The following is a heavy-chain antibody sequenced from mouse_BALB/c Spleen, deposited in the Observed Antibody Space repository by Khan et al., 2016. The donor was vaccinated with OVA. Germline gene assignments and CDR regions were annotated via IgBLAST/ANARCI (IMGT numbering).Heavy chain of an antibody. CDR3: ARNYDYDERLAY. V-gene: IGHV2-2*02. Sequence: QVQLKESGPGLVQPSQSLSITCTVSGFSLTTYGVHWVRQSPGKGLEWLGVIWRGGSTDYYADFISSLCISKDSSKSQVFFKMISLLVNDTAIYYCARNYDYDERLAYRGQGTLVTVSA. CDR1: GFSLTTYG. J-gene: IGHJ3*01. CDR2: IWRGGST. D-gene: IGHD2-4*01.